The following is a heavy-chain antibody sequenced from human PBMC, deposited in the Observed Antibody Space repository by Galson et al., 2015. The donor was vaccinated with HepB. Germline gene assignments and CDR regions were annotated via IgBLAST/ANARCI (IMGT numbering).Heavy chain of an antibody. CDR1: GGTFSSYA. J-gene: IGHJ6*02. CDR2: IIPIFGTA. D-gene: IGHD2-2*01. V-gene: IGHV1-69*13. CDR3: ARDSDIVVVPAAEMLRGYYYYGMDV. Sequence: SVKVSCKASGGTFSSYAISWVRQAPGQGLEWMGGIIPIFGTANYAQKFQGRVTITADESTSTAYMELSSLRSEDTAVYYCARDSDIVVVPAAEMLRGYYYYGMDVWGQGTTVTVSS.